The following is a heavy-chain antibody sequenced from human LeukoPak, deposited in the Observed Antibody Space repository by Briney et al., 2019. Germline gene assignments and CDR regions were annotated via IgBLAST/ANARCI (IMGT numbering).Heavy chain of an antibody. CDR1: GFTFSTYG. V-gene: IGHV3-30*02. J-gene: IGHJ4*02. Sequence: PGGSLRLSCAASGFTFSTYGLHWVRQAPGKGLEWVAFIRNDGSNKYYADSVKGRFTISRDNSRNTLSLQMNSLRVEDTAVYYCAKIEASATLDYWGQGTLVTASS. CDR2: IRNDGSNK. CDR3: AKIEASATLDY.